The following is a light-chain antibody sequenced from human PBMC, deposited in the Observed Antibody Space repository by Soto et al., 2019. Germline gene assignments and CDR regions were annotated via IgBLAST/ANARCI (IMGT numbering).Light chain of an antibody. Sequence: IPLTPSPATLSGSVGARVTITCRASQTISSWLAWYRQKPGKAPKLLIYKASTLKSGVPSRFSGSGSGTDFTLTISRLEPDDFAVYYCQQYGSSGTFGQGTKVDIK. J-gene: IGKJ1*01. V-gene: IGKV1-5*03. CDR3: QQYGSSGT. CDR1: QTISSW. CDR2: KAS.